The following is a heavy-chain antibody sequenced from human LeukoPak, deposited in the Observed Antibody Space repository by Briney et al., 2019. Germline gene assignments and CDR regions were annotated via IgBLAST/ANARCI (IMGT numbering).Heavy chain of an antibody. CDR3: AREIAAPLLGFDY. V-gene: IGHV3-74*01. CDR1: GFTFTSYW. CDR2: INSDGSST. D-gene: IGHD6-13*01. Sequence: PGGSLRLSCAASGFTFTSYWMHWVRQAPGKGLVWVSRINSDGSSTNYADSVKGRFTISRDNSKNTLYLQMNSLRAEDTAVYYCAREIAAPLLGFDYWGQGTLVTVSS. J-gene: IGHJ4*02.